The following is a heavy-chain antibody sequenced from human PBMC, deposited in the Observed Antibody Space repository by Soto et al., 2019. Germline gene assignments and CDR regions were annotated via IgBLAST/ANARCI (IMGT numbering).Heavy chain of an antibody. D-gene: IGHD3-10*01. CDR2: IYYSGST. J-gene: IGHJ5*02. Sequence: SETLSLTCTVSGGSISSYYWSWIRQPPGKGLEWIGYIYYSGSTNYNPSLKSRVTISVDTSKNQFSLKLSSVTAADTAVYYCARRGAATFVDWFDPWGQGTLVTVSS. CDR1: GGSISSYY. V-gene: IGHV4-59*01. CDR3: ARRGAATFVDWFDP.